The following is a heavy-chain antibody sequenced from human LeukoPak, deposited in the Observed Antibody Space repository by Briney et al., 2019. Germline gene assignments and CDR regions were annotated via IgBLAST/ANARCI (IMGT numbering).Heavy chain of an antibody. Sequence: GASVKVSCKASGYTFTDFYMHWVRQAPGQGLEWMGWINPNSGGTNYAQKFQGRVTMTRDTSISTAYMELSSLRSDDTAVYYCARDLTPLIVVVVAAPDYWGQGTLVTVSS. J-gene: IGHJ4*02. D-gene: IGHD2-15*01. CDR3: ARDLTPLIVVVVAAPDY. V-gene: IGHV1-2*02. CDR1: GYTFTDFY. CDR2: INPNSGGT.